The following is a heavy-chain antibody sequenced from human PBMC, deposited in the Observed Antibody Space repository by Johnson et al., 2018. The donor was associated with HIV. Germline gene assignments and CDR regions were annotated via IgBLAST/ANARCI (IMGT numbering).Heavy chain of an antibody. CDR1: GFTFSDYY. V-gene: IGHV3-11*04. CDR3: ARHHPASDAFDI. CDR2: ISSGQLII. J-gene: IGHJ3*02. D-gene: IGHD2-2*01. Sequence: QVQLVESGGGLGKPGGSLRLSCAASGFTFSDYYMSWLRQPPGERLEWVSYISSGQLIINYADSLKGRFIISRDNTKNSLYLQMNSLRAEDTAVYYCARHHPASDAFDIWGQGTMVSVS.